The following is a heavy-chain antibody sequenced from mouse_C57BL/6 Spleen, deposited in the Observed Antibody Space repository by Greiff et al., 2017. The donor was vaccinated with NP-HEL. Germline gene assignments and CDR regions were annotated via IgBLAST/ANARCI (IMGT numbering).Heavy chain of an antibody. CDR1: GYTFTSYW. D-gene: IGHD2-2*01. CDR2: IDPSDSET. Sequence: QVQLKQPGAELVRPGSSVKLSCKASGYTFTSYWMHWVKQRPIQGLEWIGNIDPSDSETHYNQKFKDKATLTVDKSSSTAYMQLSSLTSEDSAVYYCARSGYDAAWFAYWGQGTLVTVSA. CDR3: ARSGYDAAWFAY. J-gene: IGHJ3*01. V-gene: IGHV1-52*01.